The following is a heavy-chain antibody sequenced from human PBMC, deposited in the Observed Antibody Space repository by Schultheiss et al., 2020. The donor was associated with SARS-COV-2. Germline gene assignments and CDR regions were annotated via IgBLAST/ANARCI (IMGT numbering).Heavy chain of an antibody. V-gene: IGHV3-33*08. CDR2: IWYDGSNK. D-gene: IGHD1-26*01. J-gene: IGHJ4*02. CDR1: GFTFSSYG. Sequence: GSLRLSCAASGFTFSSYGMHWVRQAPGKGLEWVAVIWYDGSNKYYADSVKGRFTISRDNSKNTLYLQMNSLRAEDTAVYYCARQSWEPNYRYFDYWGQGTLVTVSS. CDR3: ARQSWEPNYRYFDY.